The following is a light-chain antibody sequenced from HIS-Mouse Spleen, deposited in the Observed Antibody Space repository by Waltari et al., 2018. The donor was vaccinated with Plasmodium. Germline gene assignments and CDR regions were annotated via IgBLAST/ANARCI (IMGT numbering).Light chain of an antibody. Sequence: EIVLTQSPATLSLSPGERAPLSCRASQSVSSYLALYQQKPGQAPRLLIYDASNRATGIPSRFSGRGSGTDFTLTISSLEPEDFAVYYCQQRSNWPRVLTFGGGTKVEIK. J-gene: IGKJ4*01. CDR2: DAS. CDR3: QQRSNWPRVLT. CDR1: QSVSSY. V-gene: IGKV3-11*01.